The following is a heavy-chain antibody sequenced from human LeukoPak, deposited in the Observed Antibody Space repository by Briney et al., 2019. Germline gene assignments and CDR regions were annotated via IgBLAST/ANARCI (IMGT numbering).Heavy chain of an antibody. CDR1: GYSISSGYY. CDR2: IYHSGST. V-gene: IGHV4-38-2*02. Sequence: SETLSLTCTVSGYSISSGYYWGWIRQPPGKGLEWIGSIYHSGSTYYNPSLKSRVTISVDTSKNQFSLKLSSVTAADTAVYYCARDWAYNWNARNWFDPWGQGTLVTVSS. CDR3: ARDWAYNWNARNWFDP. D-gene: IGHD1-20*01. J-gene: IGHJ5*02.